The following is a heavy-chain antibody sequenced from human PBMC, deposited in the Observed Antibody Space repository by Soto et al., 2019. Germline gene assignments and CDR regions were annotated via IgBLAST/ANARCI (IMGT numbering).Heavy chain of an antibody. D-gene: IGHD3-16*01. CDR2: ISYDGSHK. V-gene: IGHV3-30*18. Sequence: QVQLVESGGGVVQPGRSLRLSCADSGFTFSSYGMHWVRQAPGKGLEWVAVISYDGSHKYYGDSVKGRFTISRDNSKNTLYLQMNSLRIEDTAVYYCAKQPGPGFGAYGMDVWGQGTTVTVSS. CDR1: GFTFSSYG. CDR3: AKQPGPGFGAYGMDV. J-gene: IGHJ6*02.